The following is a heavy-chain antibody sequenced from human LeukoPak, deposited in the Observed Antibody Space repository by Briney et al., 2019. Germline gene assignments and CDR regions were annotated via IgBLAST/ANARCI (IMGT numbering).Heavy chain of an antibody. D-gene: IGHD1-26*01. CDR2: ISSSSSSI. CDR1: GLTFSTYS. V-gene: IGHV3-48*04. J-gene: IGHJ4*02. Sequence: RTGGSLRLSCAASGLTFSTYSTNWVRQAPGKGLEWVSYISSSSSSIYYADSAKGRFTISRDNAKSSLYLQMNSLRAEDTAVYYCARDSELTYWGQGTLVTVSS. CDR3: ARDSELTY.